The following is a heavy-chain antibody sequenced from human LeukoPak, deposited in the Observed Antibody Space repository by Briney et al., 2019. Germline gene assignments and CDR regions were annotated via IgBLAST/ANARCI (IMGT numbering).Heavy chain of an antibody. J-gene: IGHJ4*02. V-gene: IGHV3-7*03. CDR3: ARGLRQGPYYFDY. D-gene: IGHD4-17*01. Sequence: PGGSLRLSCEASGFSFGSYWMSWVRLAPGKGPEWVANIKQDESEKYSVDSVKGRFIISRDNAKNSLYLQMNSLRAEDTAVYYCARGLRQGPYYFDYWGQGTLVTVYS. CDR2: IKQDESEK. CDR1: GFSFGSYW.